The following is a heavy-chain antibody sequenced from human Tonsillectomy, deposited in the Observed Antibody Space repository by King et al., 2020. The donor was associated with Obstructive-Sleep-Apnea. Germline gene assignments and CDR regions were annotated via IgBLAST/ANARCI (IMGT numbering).Heavy chain of an antibody. CDR2: IRRKVYGATT. CDR3: ARDGGSYSWDY. V-gene: IGHV3-49*03. D-gene: IGHD1-26*01. CDR1: GFTFGDYA. Sequence: VQLVESGGDLVQPGQSLGLSCTSSGFTFGDYAMSWFRQAPGKGLEWVGFIRRKVYGATTEYAGSVKGRFTISSDDSNSIAYLQMDSLKIDDTAVYYCARDGGSYSWDYWGQGTLVSVAS. J-gene: IGHJ4*02.